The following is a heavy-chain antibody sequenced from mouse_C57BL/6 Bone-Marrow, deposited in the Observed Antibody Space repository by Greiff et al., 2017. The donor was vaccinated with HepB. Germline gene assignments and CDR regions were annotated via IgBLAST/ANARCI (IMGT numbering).Heavy chain of an antibody. D-gene: IGHD4-1*02. CDR2: INPSSGYT. V-gene: IGHV1-7*01. J-gene: IGHJ1*03. CDR3: ANSQLGYWYFDV. CDR1: GYTFTSYW. Sequence: VQLQQSGAELAKPGASVKLSCKASGYTFTSYWMHWVKQRPGQGLEWIGYINPSSGYTKYNQKFKDKATLTADKSSSTAYMQLSSLTYEDSAAYYCANSQLGYWYFDVWGTGTTVTVSS.